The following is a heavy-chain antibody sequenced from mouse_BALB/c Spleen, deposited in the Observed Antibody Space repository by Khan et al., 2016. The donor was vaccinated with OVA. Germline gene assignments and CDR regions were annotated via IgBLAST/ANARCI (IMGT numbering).Heavy chain of an antibody. V-gene: IGHV1-31*01. CDR3: TRNGYVAWFTY. J-gene: IGHJ3*01. CDR2: IDPFCGGS. D-gene: IGHD1-2*01. CDR1: GYSFTSYY. Sequence: EVQLVESGPELMKPGASVTISCKASGYSFTSYYIHWVMQRHGESLELNGNIDPFCGGSTYNQQFHVKATLTVGKSSSTAYIHHSNPTSAEYAVSYCTRNGYVAWFTYWGQGTMVTVS.